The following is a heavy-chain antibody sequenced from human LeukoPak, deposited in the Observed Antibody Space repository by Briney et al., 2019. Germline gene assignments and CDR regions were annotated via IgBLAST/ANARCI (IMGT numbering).Heavy chain of an antibody. D-gene: IGHD1-26*01. V-gene: IGHV4-38-2*02. CDR2: IYHSGST. J-gene: IGHJ4*02. CDR3: AVRGSYSYLDY. CDR1: GYSISSGYY. Sequence: SETLSLTCTVSGYSISSGYYWGWIRQPPGKGLEWIGSIYHSGSTYYNPSLKSRVTISVDTSKNQFSLKLSSVTAADTAVYYCAVRGSYSYLDYWGQGTLVTVSS.